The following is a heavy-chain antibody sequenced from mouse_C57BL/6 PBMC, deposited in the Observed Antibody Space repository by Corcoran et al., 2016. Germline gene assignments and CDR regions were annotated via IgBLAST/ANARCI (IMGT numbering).Heavy chain of an antibody. J-gene: IGHJ3*01. D-gene: IGHD3-2*02. CDR3: ASPLSDSSGYARLAY. CDR2: INTYSGVP. CDR1: GYTFTTYG. Sequence: QIQLVQSGPELMKPGETVKISCKTSGYTFTTYGMSWVKQAPGKGLKWMGWINTYSGVPTYADDFKGRFAFSLETSASTACLQINNLKSEDTATYFCASPLSDSSGYARLAYWGQGTLVTVSA. V-gene: IGHV9-3*01.